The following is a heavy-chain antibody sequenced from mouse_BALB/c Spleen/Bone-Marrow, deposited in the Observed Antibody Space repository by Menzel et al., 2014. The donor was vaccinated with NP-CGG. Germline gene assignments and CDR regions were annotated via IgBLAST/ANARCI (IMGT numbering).Heavy chain of an antibody. CDR3: ARSGDSSGYGFAY. CDR1: GYTFTSYD. Sequence: QVQLKESGPELVKPGALVKISCKASGYTFTSYDINWVKQRPGQGLEWIGWIYPGDGSTKYNEKFEGKATLTADKSSSTAYMQLSSLTSENSAVYFCARSGDSSGYGFAYWGQGTLVTVSA. V-gene: IGHV1S56*01. J-gene: IGHJ3*01. CDR2: IYPGDGST. D-gene: IGHD3-2*01.